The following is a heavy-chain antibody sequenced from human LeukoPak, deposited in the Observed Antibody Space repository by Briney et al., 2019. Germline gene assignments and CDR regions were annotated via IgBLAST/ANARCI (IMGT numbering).Heavy chain of an antibody. V-gene: IGHV1-8*01. CDR3: ARAGAGTHTYGYYYYYYMDV. Sequence: ASVKVSCKASGYTFTSYDINWVRQATGQGLEWMGWMNPNSGNTGYAQKFQGRVTMTRNTSISTAYMEPSSLRSEDTAVYYCARAGAGTHTYGYYYYYYMDVWGKGTTVTVSS. CDR1: GYTFTSYD. CDR2: MNPNSGNT. J-gene: IGHJ6*03. D-gene: IGHD1-7*01.